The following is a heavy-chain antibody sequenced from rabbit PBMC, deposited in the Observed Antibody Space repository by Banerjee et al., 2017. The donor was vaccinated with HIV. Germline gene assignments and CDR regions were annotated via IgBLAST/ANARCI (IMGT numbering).Heavy chain of an antibody. J-gene: IGHJ4*01. Sequence: QEQLEESGGDLVKPEGSLTLTCTASGFSFSNKYVMCWVRQAPGKGLEWIACINTSSGNTVYASWAKGRFTISKTSSTVDLKMTSLTAADTATYFCARFFTNGWGGFNLWGPGTLVTVS. CDR1: GFSFSNKYV. CDR3: ARFFTNGWGGFNL. CDR2: INTSSGNT. V-gene: IGHV1S45*01. D-gene: IGHD4-1*01.